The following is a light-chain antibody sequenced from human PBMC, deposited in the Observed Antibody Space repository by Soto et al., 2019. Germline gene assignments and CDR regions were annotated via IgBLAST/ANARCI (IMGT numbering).Light chain of an antibody. CDR3: QQRSDWWT. Sequence: EIVLTQSPATLSLSPGERATLSCRASQSVSSYLAWYQHKPGQAPRLLIYDASNRATGIPARFSGSGSGTDFTLTISSLEHEDFAVYYCQQRSDWWTFGQGTKVEIK. CDR1: QSVSSY. CDR2: DAS. J-gene: IGKJ1*01. V-gene: IGKV3-11*01.